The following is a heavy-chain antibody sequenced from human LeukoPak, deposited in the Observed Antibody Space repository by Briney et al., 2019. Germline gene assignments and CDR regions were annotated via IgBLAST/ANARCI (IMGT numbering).Heavy chain of an antibody. CDR1: GGSISSYY. D-gene: IGHD3-9*01. Sequence: SETLSLTCIVSGGSISSYYWSWIRQPPGKGLEWIAYMYNRGSTNYNPSLKSRVTISVDTSKNQFSLKLSSVTAADTAVYYCASAAPYYDVLTGYYIRWFDPWGQGTLVTVSS. CDR3: ASAAPYYDVLTGYYIRWFDP. J-gene: IGHJ5*02. CDR2: MYNRGST. V-gene: IGHV4-59*01.